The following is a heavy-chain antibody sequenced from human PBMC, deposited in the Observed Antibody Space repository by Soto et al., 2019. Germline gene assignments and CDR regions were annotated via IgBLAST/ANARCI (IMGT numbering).Heavy chain of an antibody. V-gene: IGHV1-18*01. J-gene: IGHJ4*02. CDR3: ARDTDYYDSSGYYRSFDY. CDR2: ISAYNGNT. CDR1: GYTFTSYG. Sequence: ASVKVSFKASGYTFTSYGISWVRQAPGQGLEWMGWISAYNGNTNYAQKLQGRVTMTTDTSTSKAYMELRSLRSDDTAVYYCARDTDYYDSSGYYRSFDYWGQGTLVTVSS. D-gene: IGHD3-22*01.